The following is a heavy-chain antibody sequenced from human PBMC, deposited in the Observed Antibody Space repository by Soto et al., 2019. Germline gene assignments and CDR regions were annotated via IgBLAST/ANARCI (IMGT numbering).Heavy chain of an antibody. D-gene: IGHD2-15*01. CDR1: GFSVSDNY. Sequence: EVRLVESGGGLIQPGGSLTVSCAASGFSVSDNYMSWVRQPPGKGLERVSVIYRGGTIFYADSVKGRFIISRDSSKNTMYLQMNTLGGEDTATYYCARVSCSGGGCYPDWYFDLWGRGTLVTVSS. CDR2: IYRGGTI. J-gene: IGHJ2*01. V-gene: IGHV3-53*01. CDR3: ARVSCSGGGCYPDWYFDL.